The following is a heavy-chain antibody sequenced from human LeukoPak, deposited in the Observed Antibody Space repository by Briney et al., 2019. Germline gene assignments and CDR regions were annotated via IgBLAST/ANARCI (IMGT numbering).Heavy chain of an antibody. CDR2: IHTRGST. Sequence: SETLSLTCTVSGDSISNYYWSWIRQTPGKGLEWIGYIHTRGSTYYNPSLKSRVTISVDTSKNQFSLKLSSVTAADTAVYFCARGYYDTSAYSNPFDFWGQGTLVTASS. CDR3: ARGYYDTSAYSNPFDF. D-gene: IGHD3-22*01. J-gene: IGHJ4*02. CDR1: GDSISNYY. V-gene: IGHV4-4*09.